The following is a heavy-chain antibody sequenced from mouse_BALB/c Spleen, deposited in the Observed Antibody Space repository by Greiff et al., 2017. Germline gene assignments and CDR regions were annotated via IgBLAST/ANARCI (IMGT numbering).Heavy chain of an antibody. D-gene: IGHD2-14*01. V-gene: IGHV1S22*01. J-gene: IGHJ2*01. CDR3: TRKSYRYDENYFDY. CDR2: IYPGSGST. CDR1: GYTFTSYW. Sequence: LQQPGSELVRPGASVKLSCKASGYTFTSYWMHWVKQRPGQGLEWIGNIYPGSGSTNYDEKFKSKATLTVDTSSSTAYMQLSSLTSEDSAVYYCTRKSYRYDENYFDYWGQGTTLTVSS.